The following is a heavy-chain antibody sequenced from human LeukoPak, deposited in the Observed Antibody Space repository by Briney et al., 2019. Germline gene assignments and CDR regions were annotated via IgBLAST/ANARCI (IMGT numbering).Heavy chain of an antibody. CDR1: GYTFTSYG. CDR2: ISAYNGNT. J-gene: IGHJ4*02. D-gene: IGHD6-13*01. V-gene: IGHV1-18*01. Sequence: GASVKVSCKASGYTFTSYGISWVRQAPGQGLEWMGWISAYNGNTNYAQKLQGRVTMTTDTSTSTAYMELRSLRSDDTAVYYCAREETAAGLRGYFDYWGQGTLVTVSS. CDR3: AREETAAGLRGYFDY.